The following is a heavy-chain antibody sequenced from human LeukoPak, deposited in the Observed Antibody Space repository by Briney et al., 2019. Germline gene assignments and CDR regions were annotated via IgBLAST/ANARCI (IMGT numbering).Heavy chain of an antibody. J-gene: IGHJ3*02. CDR2: ISKSSTYI. Sequence: GGSLRLSCAASGFTFTTYSMNWVRQAPGKGLEWVSSISKSSTYIYYADSVKGRFTISRDNAKNSLYLQMNSLRVEDTAVYYCARYGMATISAVAFDIWGQGTMVTVSS. D-gene: IGHD5-24*01. CDR1: GFTFTTYS. CDR3: ARYGMATISAVAFDI. V-gene: IGHV3-21*04.